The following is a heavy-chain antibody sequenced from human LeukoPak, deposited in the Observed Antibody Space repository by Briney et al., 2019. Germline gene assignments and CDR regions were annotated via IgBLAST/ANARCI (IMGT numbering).Heavy chain of an antibody. Sequence: PSETLSLTCSVSGGSISSYYWSWIRQPDGKGLEWIGRIYTSGSTNYDPSLKSRVTVSVDTSKNQFSLKLSSVTAADTAVYYCARDPIAVAGVYYYYGMDVWGQGITVTVSS. V-gene: IGHV4-4*07. D-gene: IGHD6-19*01. J-gene: IGHJ6*02. CDR1: GGSISSYY. CDR2: IYTSGST. CDR3: ARDPIAVAGVYYYYGMDV.